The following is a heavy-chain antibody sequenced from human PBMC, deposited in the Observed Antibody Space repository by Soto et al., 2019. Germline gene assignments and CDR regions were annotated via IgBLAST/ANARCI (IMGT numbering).Heavy chain of an antibody. D-gene: IGHD1-26*01. V-gene: IGHV4-59*01. Sequence: QVQLQESGPGLVKPSETLSLTCTVSGGSISSYYWGWIRQPPGKGLEWIGYIYYSGSTNYNPPLKSRVTISVDTSKNQFSLKLTSVTAADTAVYYCARRYGGNFDYWGQGTLVTVSS. CDR3: ARRYGGNFDY. J-gene: IGHJ4*02. CDR1: GGSISSYY. CDR2: IYYSGST.